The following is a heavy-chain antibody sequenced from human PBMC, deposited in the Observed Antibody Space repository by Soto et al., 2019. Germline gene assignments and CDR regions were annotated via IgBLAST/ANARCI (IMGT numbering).Heavy chain of an antibody. D-gene: IGHD3-10*01. Sequence: EVQLLESGGGLVQPGGSLRLSCAASGFTFSTYAMSWVRQAPGKELEWVSVISGSGGSTYYADSVKGRFTISRDNSNNTLYLQMNSLRAEETAVYYCAKDFPSVGELLSSFDYWGPGTLVSVSS. CDR2: ISGSGGST. CDR1: GFTFSTYA. J-gene: IGHJ4*02. CDR3: AKDFPSVGELLSSFDY. V-gene: IGHV3-23*01.